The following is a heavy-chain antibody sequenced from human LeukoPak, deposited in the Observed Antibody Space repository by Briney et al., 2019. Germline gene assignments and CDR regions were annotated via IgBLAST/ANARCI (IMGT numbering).Heavy chain of an antibody. V-gene: IGHV4-59*08. CDR2: IANNGGL. CDR3: AKTARLFEY. D-gene: IGHD6-25*01. CDR1: GASITSSY. J-gene: IGHJ4*02. Sequence: PSETLSLTCTVSGASITSSYWSWIRQSPGRGLECIGYIANNGGLNYNPSLRSRVTISMDTSKNQFSLRLTSVTAADTALYFCAKTARLFEYWGQGALVTVSS.